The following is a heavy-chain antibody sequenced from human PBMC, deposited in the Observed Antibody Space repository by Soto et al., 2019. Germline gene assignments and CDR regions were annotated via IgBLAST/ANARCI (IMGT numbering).Heavy chain of an antibody. V-gene: IGHV1-69*13. J-gene: IGHJ6*02. Sequence: SVKVSCKASGGTFSNYAISWVRQAPGQGLEWMGGIIPIFGTANYAQKFQGRVTITADESTSTAYMELSSLRSEDTAVYYCGRTVTTHYYYYGMDVWGQGTTVTVSS. CDR2: IIPIFGTA. D-gene: IGHD4-17*01. CDR1: GGTFSNYA. CDR3: GRTVTTHYYYYGMDV.